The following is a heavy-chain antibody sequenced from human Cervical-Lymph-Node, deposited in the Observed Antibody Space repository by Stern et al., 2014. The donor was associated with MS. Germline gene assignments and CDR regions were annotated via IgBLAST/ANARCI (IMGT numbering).Heavy chain of an antibody. CDR1: GYTFSNFW. V-gene: IGHV5-51*01. D-gene: IGHD3-22*01. Sequence: EVQLVESGAEVKKPGESLKISCRASGYTFSNFWIGWGRQMPGKGLEWMGVIYPADSATTYSPSFQGQVPISADESISTAYLQWRSLKASDTAMYYCVRRRDSAGYDTFDLWGQGTMLIVSS. CDR3: VRRRDSAGYDTFDL. CDR2: IYPADSAT. J-gene: IGHJ3*01.